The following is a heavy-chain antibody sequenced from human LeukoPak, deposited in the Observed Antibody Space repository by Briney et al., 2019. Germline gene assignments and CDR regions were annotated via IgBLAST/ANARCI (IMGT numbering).Heavy chain of an antibody. CDR3: ARMGPGYCSSTSCYPWFDP. CDR1: GGSISPYY. D-gene: IGHD2-2*01. J-gene: IGHJ5*02. V-gene: IGHV4-59*01. CDR2: IYYSGST. Sequence: SETLSLTCTISGGSISPYYWSWIRQPPGKGLEWIGYIYYSGSTNYNPSLKSRVTISLDTSKNQFSLKLSSVTAADTAVYYCARMGPGYCSSTSCYPWFDPWGQGTLVTVSS.